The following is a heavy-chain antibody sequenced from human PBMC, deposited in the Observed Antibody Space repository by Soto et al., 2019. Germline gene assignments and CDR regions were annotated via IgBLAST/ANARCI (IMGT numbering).Heavy chain of an antibody. CDR3: ARGVATINYYYYGMDV. CDR1: GGTFSRHA. V-gene: IGHV1-69*01. J-gene: IGHJ6*02. Sequence: QVQLVQSGAEVRKPGSSVKVSCKASGGTFSRHAISWVRQAPGQGLEWMGGIIPIFGTANHAQKFQGRVTIIADESTSTVYMELSSLRSEDTAMYYCARGVATINYYYYGMDVWGQGTTVTVSS. CDR2: IIPIFGTA. D-gene: IGHD5-12*01.